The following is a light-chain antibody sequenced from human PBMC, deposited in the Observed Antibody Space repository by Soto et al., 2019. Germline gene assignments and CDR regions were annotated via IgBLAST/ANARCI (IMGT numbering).Light chain of an antibody. V-gene: IGKV3-20*01. J-gene: IGKJ1*01. CDR3: QQDDSSPRT. CDR1: QSVNSNY. CDR2: GAS. Sequence: EIVLTQSPGTLSLSPGERATLSCRASQSVNSNYLAWYQQKPGQSPRVIMYGASTRATGAPDRFSGSGSETDFTLTISRLEPEDFAVYYCQQDDSSPRTFGQGTKVEIK.